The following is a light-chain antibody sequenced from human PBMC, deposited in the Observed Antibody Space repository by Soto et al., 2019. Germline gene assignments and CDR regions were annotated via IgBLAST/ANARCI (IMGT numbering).Light chain of an antibody. CDR2: EDN. V-gene: IGLV6-57*04. CDR3: QSYDSSIVV. CDR1: SGSIVSNY. Sequence: NFMLTQPHSVSESPGKTVTISCTRSSGSIVSNYVQWYQQRPGSAPTTVIYEDNQRPSGVPDRFSGSTDGSPNSASLTISGLQTEDEADYYCQSYDSSIVVFGGGTKLTVL. J-gene: IGLJ2*01.